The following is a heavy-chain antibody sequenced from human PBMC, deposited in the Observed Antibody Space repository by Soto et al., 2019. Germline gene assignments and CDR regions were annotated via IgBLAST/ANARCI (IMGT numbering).Heavy chain of an antibody. CDR2: IYYSGST. J-gene: IGHJ4*02. V-gene: IGHV4-59*01. CDR1: VGSISSYY. CDR3: ARDRREFDY. Sequence: SETLSLTCTVSVGSISSYYWSWIRQPPGKGLGWIGYIYYSGSTNYNPSLKSRVTISVDTSKNQFSLKLSSVTAADTAVYYCARDRREFDYWGQGTLVTVSS.